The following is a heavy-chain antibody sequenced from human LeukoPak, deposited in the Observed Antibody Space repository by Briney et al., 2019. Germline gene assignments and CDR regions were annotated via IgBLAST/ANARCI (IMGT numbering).Heavy chain of an antibody. CDR2: ISYDGSNK. V-gene: IGHV3-30-3*01. CDR3: ARDTAIFGVVSYYFDY. CDR1: GFTFSSYA. Sequence: PGRSLRLSCAASGFTFSSYAMHWVRQAPGKGLEWVAVISYDGSNKYYADSVKGRFTISRDNSKNTLYLQMNSLRAEDTAVYYCARDTAIFGVVSYYFDYWGQGTLVTVSS. D-gene: IGHD3-3*01. J-gene: IGHJ4*02.